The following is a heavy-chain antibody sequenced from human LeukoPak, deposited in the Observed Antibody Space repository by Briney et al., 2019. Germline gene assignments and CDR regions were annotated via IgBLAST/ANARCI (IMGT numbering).Heavy chain of an antibody. D-gene: IGHD3-16*02. V-gene: IGHV4-34*01. CDR2: INHSGST. Sequence: SETLSLTCAVYGGSFSAYYWSWIRQPPGKGLEWIGEINHSGSTNYNPSLKSRVTISVDTSKNQFSLKLSSVTAADTAVYYCARHFYYDYVWGSYRYRGPYMDVWGKGTTVTISS. CDR3: ARHFYYDYVWGSYRYRGPYMDV. J-gene: IGHJ6*03. CDR1: GGSFSAYY.